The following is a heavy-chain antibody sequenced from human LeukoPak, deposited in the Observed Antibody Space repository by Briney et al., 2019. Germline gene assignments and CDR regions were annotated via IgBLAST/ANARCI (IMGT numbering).Heavy chain of an antibody. CDR2: INTNTGNP. Sequence: ASVKVSCKASGYTFTNYAMNWVRQAPGQGLEWMGWINTNTGNPTYAQGFTGRFVFSLDTSVSTAYLQISSLKAEDTAVYYCARDMVRGVIPPNWFDPWGQGTLVTVSS. J-gene: IGHJ5*02. CDR1: GYTFTNYA. D-gene: IGHD3-10*01. V-gene: IGHV7-4-1*02. CDR3: ARDMVRGVIPPNWFDP.